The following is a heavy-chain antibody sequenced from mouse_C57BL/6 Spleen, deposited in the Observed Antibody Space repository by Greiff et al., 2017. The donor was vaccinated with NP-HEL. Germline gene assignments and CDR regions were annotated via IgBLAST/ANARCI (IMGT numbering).Heavy chain of an antibody. Sequence: EVQLVESEGGLVQPGSSMKLSCTASGFTFSDYYMAWVRQVPEKGLEWVANINYDGSSTYYLDSLKSRFIISRNNAKNILYLQMSSLKSEDTATYYCARYGLYAMDYWGQGTSVTVSS. CDR1: GFTFSDYY. J-gene: IGHJ4*01. CDR3: ARYGLYAMDY. CDR2: INYDGSST. V-gene: IGHV5-16*01. D-gene: IGHD1-1*01.